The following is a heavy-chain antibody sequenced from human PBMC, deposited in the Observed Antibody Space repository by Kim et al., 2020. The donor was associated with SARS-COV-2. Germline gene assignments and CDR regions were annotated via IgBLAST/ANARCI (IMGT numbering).Heavy chain of an antibody. Sequence: NPSLKSRVTISVDTSKNQFSLKLSSVTAADTAVYYCARFLYSYDYYGMDVWGQGTTVTVSS. CDR3: ARFLYSYDYYGMDV. V-gene: IGHV4-61*06. D-gene: IGHD5-18*01. J-gene: IGHJ6*02.